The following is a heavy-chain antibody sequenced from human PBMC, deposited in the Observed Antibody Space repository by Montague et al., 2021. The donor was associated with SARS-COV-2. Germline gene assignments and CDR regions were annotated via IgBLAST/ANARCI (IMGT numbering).Heavy chain of an antibody. V-gene: IGHV4-61*02. CDR3: ARAHSGGWAHLDN. D-gene: IGHD5-12*01. CDR1: GGSISSGSYY. J-gene: IGHJ4*02. Sequence: TLSLTCTVSGGSISSGSYYWSWIRQPAGKGLEWIGRIYTSGTTDYSFSLKSRVTISVDTSKNQFSLKLTSVTAADTDDYYCARAHSGGWAHLDNWGQGSLVTVSS. CDR2: IYTSGTT.